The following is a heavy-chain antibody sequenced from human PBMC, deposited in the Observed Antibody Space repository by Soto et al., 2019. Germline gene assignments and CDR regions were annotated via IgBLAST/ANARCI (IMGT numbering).Heavy chain of an antibody. D-gene: IGHD6-19*01. Sequence: ALVKVSCKASGYTFTSYGISWVQQAPGQGLEWMGWISAYNGNTNYAQKLQGRVTMTTDTSTSTAYMELRSLRSDDTAVYYCARHIIGGSGWFWGSLDYWGQGTLVTVSS. CDR2: ISAYNGNT. V-gene: IGHV1-18*01. CDR1: GYTFTSYG. J-gene: IGHJ4*02. CDR3: ARHIIGGSGWFWGSLDY.